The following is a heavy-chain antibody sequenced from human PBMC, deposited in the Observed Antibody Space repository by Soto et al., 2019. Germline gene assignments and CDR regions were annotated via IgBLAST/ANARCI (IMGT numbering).Heavy chain of an antibody. Sequence: LGESLKISCKGSGYTFTSYWIGWVRQMPGKGLEWMGIIYPGDSDTRYSPSFRGQVTISADKSISTASLQWSSLKASDTAMYYCARVFSAAGHYSIDYWGQGTLVTVSS. V-gene: IGHV5-51*01. CDR1: GYTFTSYW. CDR3: ARVFSAAGHYSIDY. CDR2: IYPGDSDT. D-gene: IGHD6-13*01. J-gene: IGHJ4*02.